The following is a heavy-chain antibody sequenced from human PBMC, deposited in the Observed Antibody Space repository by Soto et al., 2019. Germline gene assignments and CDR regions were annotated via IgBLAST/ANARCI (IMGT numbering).Heavy chain of an antibody. Sequence: QVQLVESGGGVVQPGRSLRLSCAASGFTFSSYGMHWVRQAPGKGLEWVAVISYDGSNKYYADYVKGRFTISRDNSKNSLYLQMNSLRAEDTAVYYCAKDEGYGGNSGDYWGQGTLVTVSS. CDR3: AKDEGYGGNSGDY. D-gene: IGHD4-17*01. J-gene: IGHJ4*02. V-gene: IGHV3-30*18. CDR1: GFTFSSYG. CDR2: ISYDGSNK.